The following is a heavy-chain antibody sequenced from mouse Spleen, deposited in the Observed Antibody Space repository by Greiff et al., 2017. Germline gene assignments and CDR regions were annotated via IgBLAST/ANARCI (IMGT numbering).Heavy chain of an antibody. D-gene: IGHD2-4*01. CDR2: IYPRSGNT. J-gene: IGHJ3*01. Sequence: VKVVESGAELARPGASVKLSCKASGYTFTSYGISWVKQRTGQGLEWIGEIYPRSGNTYYNEKFKGKATLTADKSSSTAYMELRSLTSEDSAVYFCATTMITGFAYWGQGTLVTVSA. CDR3: ATTMITGFAY. V-gene: IGHV1-81*01. CDR1: GYTFTSYG.